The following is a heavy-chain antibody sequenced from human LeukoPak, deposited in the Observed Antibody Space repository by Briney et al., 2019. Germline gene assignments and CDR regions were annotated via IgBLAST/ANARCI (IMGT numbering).Heavy chain of an antibody. J-gene: IGHJ4*02. CDR3: ARVRGYGRTFDY. Sequence: GASVKVSCKASGYTFTGYYMHWVRRAPGQGLEWMGWINPNSGGTNYAQKFQGRVTMTRDTSISTAYMELSRLRSDDTAVYYCARVRGYGRTFDYWGQGTLVTVSS. V-gene: IGHV1-2*02. CDR2: INPNSGGT. D-gene: IGHD5-12*01. CDR1: GYTFTGYY.